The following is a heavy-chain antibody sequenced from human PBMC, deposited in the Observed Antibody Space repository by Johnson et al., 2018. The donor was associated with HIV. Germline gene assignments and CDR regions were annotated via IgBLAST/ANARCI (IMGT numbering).Heavy chain of an antibody. V-gene: IGHV3-74*02. CDR3: ARVPVVIGGVRKAFDI. D-gene: IGHD3-16*01. Sequence: VQLVESGGGLVQPGGSLRLSCAASGFTFSSYWMHWVRQAPGKGLVWVSRINSDGSSTTYADSVKGRFTISRDNAKNILYLQMNSLRAEDTAVYYCARVPVVIGGVRKAFDIWGQGTIVTVSS. J-gene: IGHJ3*02. CDR1: GFTFSSYW. CDR2: INSDGSST.